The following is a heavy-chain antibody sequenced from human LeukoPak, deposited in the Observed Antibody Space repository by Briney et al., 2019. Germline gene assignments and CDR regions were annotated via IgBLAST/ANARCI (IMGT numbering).Heavy chain of an antibody. CDR1: GFTFSGSA. V-gene: IGHV3-73*01. J-gene: IGHJ6*02. CDR3: TRQRVANYGMDV. Sequence: PGGSLRLSCAASGFTFSGSAMHWVRQASGKGLEWVGRIRSKANSYATAYAASVKGRFTISGDDSKNTAYLQMNSLKTEDTAVYYCTRQRVANYGMDVWGQGTTVTVSS. CDR2: IRSKANSYAT.